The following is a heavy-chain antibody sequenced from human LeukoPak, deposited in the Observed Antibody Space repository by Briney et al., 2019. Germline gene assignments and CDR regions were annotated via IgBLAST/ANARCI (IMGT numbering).Heavy chain of an antibody. CDR1: GGSISSSSYY. J-gene: IGHJ5*02. CDR2: IYYSGST. D-gene: IGHD3-10*01. CDR3: ARPYGSGSYYSNWFDP. V-gene: IGHV4-39*01. Sequence: SETLSLTCTVSGGSISSSSYYWGWIRQPPGKGLEWIGSIYYSGSTYYNPSLKSRVTISVDTSKNQFSLKLSSVTAADTAVYYCARPYGSGSYYSNWFDPWGQGTLVTVSS.